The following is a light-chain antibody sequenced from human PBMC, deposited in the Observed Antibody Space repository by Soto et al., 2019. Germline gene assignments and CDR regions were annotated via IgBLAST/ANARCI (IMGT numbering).Light chain of an antibody. CDR1: QSVSNN. Sequence: EILMTQSPATLSVSPGDRATLSCRASQSVSNNLACYQQRPVQAPRLLIYGASTRATGIPARFSGSGSGTEFTLTISSLQSEDFAVYYCQQYGSSGTFGQGTKVDIK. V-gene: IGKV3-15*01. J-gene: IGKJ1*01. CDR2: GAS. CDR3: QQYGSSGT.